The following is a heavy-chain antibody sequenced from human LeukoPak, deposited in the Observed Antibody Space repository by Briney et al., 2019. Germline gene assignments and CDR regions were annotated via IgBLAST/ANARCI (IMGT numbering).Heavy chain of an antibody. CDR1: GYSFTSYW. CDR2: IDPRDSYA. D-gene: IGHD6-19*01. Sequence: GASLRISCQGSGYSFTSYWITWVRQMPGKGLEWMGRIDPRDSYAIYSPSFQGHVTISADTSISTAYLQWSSLKASDTAMYFCARAYSSGWTFDYWGQGTLVTVSS. CDR3: ARAYSSGWTFDY. J-gene: IGHJ4*02. V-gene: IGHV5-10-1*01.